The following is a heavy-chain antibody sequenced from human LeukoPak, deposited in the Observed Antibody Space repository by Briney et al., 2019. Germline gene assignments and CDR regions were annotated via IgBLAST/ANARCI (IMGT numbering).Heavy chain of an antibody. V-gene: IGHV4-59*01. CDR2: IYYSGST. Sequence: PSETLSLTCTVSGDSISSYYWSWIRQPPGKGLEWIGYIYYSGSTNYNPSLESRVTISVDTSKNQFSLKLRSVTAADTAVYYCARDSGYTYGYHDYWGQGTLVTVSS. CDR3: ARDSGYTYGYHDY. CDR1: GDSISSYY. D-gene: IGHD5-18*01. J-gene: IGHJ4*02.